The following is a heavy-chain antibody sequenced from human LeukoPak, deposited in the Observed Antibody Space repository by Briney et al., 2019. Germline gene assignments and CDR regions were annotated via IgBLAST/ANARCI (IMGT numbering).Heavy chain of an antibody. D-gene: IGHD2-2*01. V-gene: IGHV3-33*01. J-gene: IGHJ4*02. CDR3: ARGYCSSIGCATGWKFDY. CDR2: IWNDGSEK. CDR1: GFTFSSYG. Sequence: GRSLILSCAVSGFTFSSYGMHWVRQAPGKGLEWVAVIWNDGSEKYHADSVKGRFTISRDNSKNTLYLQMNSLRAEDTAVYYCARGYCSSIGCATGWKFDYWGQGTLVTVSS.